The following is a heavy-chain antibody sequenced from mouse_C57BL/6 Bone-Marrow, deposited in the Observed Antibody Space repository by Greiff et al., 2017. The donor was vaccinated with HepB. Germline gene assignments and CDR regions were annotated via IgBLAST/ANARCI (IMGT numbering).Heavy chain of an antibody. Sequence: EVQLVESGGGLVKPGGSLKLSCAASGFTFSSYTMSWVRQTPEKRLEWVATISGGGGNTYYPDSVKGRFTISRDNAKNTLYLQMSSLRSEDTALYYCARHAGTGFFAYWGQGTLVTVSA. CDR2: ISGGGGNT. D-gene: IGHD3-3*01. J-gene: IGHJ3*01. CDR1: GFTFSSYT. CDR3: ARHAGTGFFAY. V-gene: IGHV5-9*01.